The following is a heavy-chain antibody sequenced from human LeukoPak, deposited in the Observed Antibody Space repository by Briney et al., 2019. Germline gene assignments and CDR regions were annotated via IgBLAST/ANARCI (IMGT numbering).Heavy chain of an antibody. V-gene: IGHV1-69*13. D-gene: IGHD1-26*01. Sequence: GASVKVSCKASGGTFSSYAISWVRQAPGQGLEWMGGIIPIFGTANYAQKFQGRVTITADESTSTAYMELSSLRSEDTAVYYCARASLDLEAIGYYFDYWGQGTLVTVSS. CDR2: IIPIFGTA. CDR1: GGTFSSYA. J-gene: IGHJ4*02. CDR3: ARASLDLEAIGYYFDY.